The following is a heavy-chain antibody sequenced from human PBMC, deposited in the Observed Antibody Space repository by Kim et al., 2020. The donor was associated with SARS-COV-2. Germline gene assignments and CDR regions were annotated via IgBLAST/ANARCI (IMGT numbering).Heavy chain of an antibody. V-gene: IGHV3-7*01. Sequence: DGIETYYVDSVKGRFTISRSNAQNSLYLQMNSLRGDDTAVYYCGGGARHDYWGQGTLVTVSS. J-gene: IGHJ4*02. CDR3: GGGARHDY. D-gene: IGHD1-26*01. CDR2: DGIET.